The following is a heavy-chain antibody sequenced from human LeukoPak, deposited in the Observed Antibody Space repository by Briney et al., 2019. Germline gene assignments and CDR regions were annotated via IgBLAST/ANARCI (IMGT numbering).Heavy chain of an antibody. Sequence: GESLQISCKGSGYSFPTYWIGWVRQMPGGGLEWMGIFYPGDSDTRYSPSFQGQVTFSADRSISTAYLQWSSLKASDTAIYYCARGGTTEYDYWGQGTLVTVSS. D-gene: IGHD1-1*01. J-gene: IGHJ4*02. CDR1: GYSFPTYW. CDR3: ARGGTTEYDY. V-gene: IGHV5-51*01. CDR2: FYPGDSDT.